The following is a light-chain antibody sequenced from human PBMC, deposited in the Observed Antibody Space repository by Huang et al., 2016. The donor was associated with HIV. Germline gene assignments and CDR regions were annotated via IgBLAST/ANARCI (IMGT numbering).Light chain of an antibody. CDR3: QQRSRWLT. V-gene: IGKV3-11*01. Sequence: EIVLTQSPATLSLSPGERATLSCRASQSISIYLAWYHQEPGQAPRLLIYDASKRATGIPARFSGSGSGTDFTLTISSLEPEDFAVYYCQQRSRWLTFGGGTKVEIK. J-gene: IGKJ4*01. CDR1: QSISIY. CDR2: DAS.